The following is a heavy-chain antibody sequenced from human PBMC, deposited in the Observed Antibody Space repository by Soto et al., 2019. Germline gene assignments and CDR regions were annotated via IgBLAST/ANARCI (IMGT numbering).Heavy chain of an antibody. D-gene: IGHD5-12*01. Sequence: SETLSLTCTVSGGSISSGDYYWSWIRQPPGKGLEWIGYIYYSGSTYYNPSLKSRVTISVDTSKNQFSLKLSSVTAADTAVYYCAGGYSGYDLAGYYAMDVWGQGTTVTVSS. CDR3: AGGYSGYDLAGYYAMDV. CDR2: IYYSGST. J-gene: IGHJ6*02. CDR1: GGSISSGDYY. V-gene: IGHV4-30-4*01.